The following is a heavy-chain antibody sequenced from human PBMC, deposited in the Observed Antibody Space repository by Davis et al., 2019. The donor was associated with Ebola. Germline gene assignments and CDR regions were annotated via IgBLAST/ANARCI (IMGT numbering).Heavy chain of an antibody. Sequence: SSVPVSRQASRGTLRSYAISWVRQAPAQGLEWMGRIIPILVLSNYAQKSQGRVTITADKSTSTAYMELSSLRSENTAVYYCARAPLLRFLEWLLVGWFDPWGQGTLVTVSS. D-gene: IGHD3-3*01. V-gene: IGHV1-69*04. CDR3: ARAPLLRFLEWLLVGWFDP. J-gene: IGHJ5*02. CDR2: IIPILVLS. CDR1: RGTLRSYA.